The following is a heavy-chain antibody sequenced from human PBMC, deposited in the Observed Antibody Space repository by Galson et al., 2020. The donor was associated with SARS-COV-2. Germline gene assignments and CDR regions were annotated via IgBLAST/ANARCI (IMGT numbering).Heavy chain of an antibody. CDR1: GFSFSSYE. V-gene: IGHV3-48*03. CDR2: VSRSGNNI. Sequence: GESLKISCAASGFSFSSYEMNWVRQAPGKGLEWVSYVSRSGNNIYYADSVKGRFTVSRDNARNSLHLQMNSLRAEDTAVYYCATEIAAAGPDYWGQGALVTVSS. CDR3: ATEIAAAGPDY. J-gene: IGHJ4*02. D-gene: IGHD6-13*01.